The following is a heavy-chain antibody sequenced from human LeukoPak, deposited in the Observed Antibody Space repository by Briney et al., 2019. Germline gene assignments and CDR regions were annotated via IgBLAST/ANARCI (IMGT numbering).Heavy chain of an antibody. CDR2: VYYSGTT. J-gene: IGHJ3*02. Sequence: PSETLSLTCAVYGGSFSGYYWSWIRQPPGKGLEWIGYVYYSGTTNYSPSLRSRVTISVDTSKNQFSLKLSSVTAADTAVYYCAGGLTWENAFDIWGQGTKVTVSS. CDR3: AGGLTWENAFDI. D-gene: IGHD1-26*01. CDR1: GGSFSGYY. V-gene: IGHV4-59*01.